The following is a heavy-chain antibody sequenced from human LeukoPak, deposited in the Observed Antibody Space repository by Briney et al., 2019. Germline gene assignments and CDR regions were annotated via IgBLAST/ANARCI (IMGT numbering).Heavy chain of an antibody. J-gene: IGHJ4*02. D-gene: IGHD6-19*01. Sequence: GGSLRLSCVASGFTFSSYEVNWVRQAPGKGLEWVSYMSSSGSTIHYADSVKGRFTISRDNAKNSLFLEMNSLRAEDTAVYYCARDGTPQYGSGWLFFDYWGQGTPVTVSS. CDR2: MSSSGSTI. V-gene: IGHV3-48*03. CDR1: GFTFSSYE. CDR3: ARDGTPQYGSGWLFFDY.